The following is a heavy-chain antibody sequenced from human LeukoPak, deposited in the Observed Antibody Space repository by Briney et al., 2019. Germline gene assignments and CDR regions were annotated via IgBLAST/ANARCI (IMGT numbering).Heavy chain of an antibody. CDR3: AKVGSDYDYVWDHLFDY. D-gene: IGHD3-16*01. CDR2: ISGSGGST. CDR1: GFTFSSYG. J-gene: IGHJ4*02. V-gene: IGHV3-23*01. Sequence: PGGSLRLSCAASGFTFSSYGMSWVRQAPGKGLEWVSAISGSGGSTYYADSVKGRFTISRDNSKNTLYLQMNSLRAEDTAVYYCAKVGSDYDYVWDHLFDYWGQGTLVTVSS.